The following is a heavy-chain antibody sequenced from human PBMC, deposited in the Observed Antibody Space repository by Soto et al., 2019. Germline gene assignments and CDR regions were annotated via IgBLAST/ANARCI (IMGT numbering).Heavy chain of an antibody. J-gene: IGHJ4*02. CDR2: IYWDDDK. CDR3: AHKEDGYRGFKY. V-gene: IGHV2-5*02. D-gene: IGHD5-12*01. Sequence: QITLKESGPTLVKPTQTLTLTCTFSGFSVSTRGVGVGWIRQPPGKALEWLALIYWDDDKRYRPSLKSRLSLTKDTSKNQVVLTMTNMDPVDTGTYYCAHKEDGYRGFKYWGQGTLVTVSS. CDR1: GFSVSTRGVG.